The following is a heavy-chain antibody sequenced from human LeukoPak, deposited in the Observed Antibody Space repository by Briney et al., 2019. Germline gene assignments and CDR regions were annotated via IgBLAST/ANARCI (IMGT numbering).Heavy chain of an antibody. Sequence: GESLKISCKGSGYIFSDFWIVWVRQMPGKGLEWMGIIYPGDSDTRYSPSFQGQVTISADKSINTAYLQWSSLKASDTAMYYCARGTPAVYYYMDVWGKGTTVTVSS. CDR2: IYPGDSDT. CDR3: ARGTPAVYYYMDV. D-gene: IGHD6-13*01. J-gene: IGHJ6*03. V-gene: IGHV5-51*01. CDR1: GYIFSDFW.